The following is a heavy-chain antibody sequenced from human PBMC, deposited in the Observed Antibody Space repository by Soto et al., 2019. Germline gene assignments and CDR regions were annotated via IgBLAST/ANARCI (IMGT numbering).Heavy chain of an antibody. CDR1: GFTVSSNY. V-gene: IGHV3-53*02. D-gene: IGHD5-18*01. Sequence: EVQLVETGGGLIQPGGSLRLSCAASGFTVSSNYMSWVRQAPGKGLEWVSVIYSGGSTYYADSVKGRFTISRDNSKNTLYLQMNSLRAEDTAVYYCSSAKRGYSYVFDYWGQGTLVTVSS. J-gene: IGHJ4*02. CDR3: SSAKRGYSYVFDY. CDR2: IYSGGST.